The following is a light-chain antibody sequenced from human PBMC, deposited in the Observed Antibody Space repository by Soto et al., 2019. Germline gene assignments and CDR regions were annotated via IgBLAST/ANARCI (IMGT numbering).Light chain of an antibody. Sequence: EIVLTQSPGTLSLSPGERATLSCRASQSVRSHLAWYQQKAGQAPRLLIYGASTWATGIPDRFSGSGSGTDFTLTISRLEPEDFAVYYCQHYDRSAYTFGQGTKLEI. V-gene: IGKV3-20*01. CDR1: QSVRSH. CDR2: GAS. CDR3: QHYDRSAYT. J-gene: IGKJ2*01.